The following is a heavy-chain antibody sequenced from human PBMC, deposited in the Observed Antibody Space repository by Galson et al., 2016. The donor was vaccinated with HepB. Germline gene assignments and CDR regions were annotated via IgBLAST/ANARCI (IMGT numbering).Heavy chain of an antibody. CDR1: GFTFSSYG. CDR3: EREKVVYRTTSFNDGMDV. V-gene: IGHV3-21*01. Sequence: SLRLSCAASGFTFSSYGMNWVRQAPGKGLEWVSFISSSSSYIHYADSVKGRFTISRDNAKNSLYLQMNSLKAEDTAVDYWEREKVVYRTTSFNDGMDVWGLGTTVTVSS. D-gene: IGHD2-8*02. J-gene: IGHJ6*02. CDR2: ISSSSSYI.